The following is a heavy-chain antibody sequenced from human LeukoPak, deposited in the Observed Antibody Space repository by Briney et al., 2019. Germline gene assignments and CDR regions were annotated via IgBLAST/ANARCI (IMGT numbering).Heavy chain of an antibody. D-gene: IGHD6-6*01. J-gene: IGHJ5*02. CDR2: ISYDGSNT. Sequence: AGGSLRLSCAASGFTFSSYAMHWVRQAPGKGLEWVAVISYDGSNTYYADSVEGRFPISRDNTNNTLYLQMNSLRAEDTAVYYCARDHFEYSSSKWFDPWGRGTLVTVSS. CDR1: GFTFSSYA. V-gene: IGHV3-30*01. CDR3: ARDHFEYSSSKWFDP.